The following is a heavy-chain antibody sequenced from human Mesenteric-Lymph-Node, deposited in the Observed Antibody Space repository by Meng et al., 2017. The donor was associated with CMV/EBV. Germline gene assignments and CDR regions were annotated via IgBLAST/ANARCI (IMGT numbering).Heavy chain of an antibody. Sequence: SCGSLRSGGYSWSWVRQPPGKGLEWIGYIYHSGSTCYNPSLKSRVTISVDRSKNQFSLKLSSVTAADTAVYYCARGDDYGDYGYFDYWGQGTLVTVSS. CDR2: IYHSGST. J-gene: IGHJ4*02. D-gene: IGHD4-17*01. CDR3: ARGDDYGDYGYFDY. CDR1: CGSLRSGGYS. V-gene: IGHV4-30-2*01.